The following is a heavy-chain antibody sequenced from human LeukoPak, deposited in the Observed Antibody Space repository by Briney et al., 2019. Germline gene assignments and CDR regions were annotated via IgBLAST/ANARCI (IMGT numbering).Heavy chain of an antibody. J-gene: IGHJ4*02. CDR3: ARDWAQHCSSTSCYGPFDY. CDR2: IYYSRST. D-gene: IGHD2-2*01. Sequence: SETLSLTCTVSGGSISSYYWSWIRQPPGKGLEWIGYIYYSRSTNYNPSLKSRVTISVDTSKNQFSLKLSSVTAADTAVYYCARDWAQHCSSTSCYGPFDYWGQGTLVTVSS. CDR1: GGSISSYY. V-gene: IGHV4-59*12.